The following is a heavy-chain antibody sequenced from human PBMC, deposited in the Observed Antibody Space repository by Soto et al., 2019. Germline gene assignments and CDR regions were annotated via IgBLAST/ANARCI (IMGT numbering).Heavy chain of an antibody. CDR3: ARPDEGGYSSNHHYYYALHV. CDR2: LIPIFDIT. CDR1: GGTFRSYS. J-gene: IGHJ6*02. Sequence: QVQLVQSGAEVKKPGSSVKVSCKASGGTFRSYSISWVRQAPGQGLEWMGGLIPIFDITNYAQKLQGRVTITADESTSTAYMELSSLGSDDTAVYYCARPDEGGYSSNHHYYYALHVWGQGTTVTV. V-gene: IGHV1-69*01. D-gene: IGHD3-22*01.